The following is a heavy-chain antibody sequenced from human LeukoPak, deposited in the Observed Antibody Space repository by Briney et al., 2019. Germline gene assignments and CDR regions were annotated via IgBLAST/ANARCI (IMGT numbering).Heavy chain of an antibody. CDR2: IYPGDSET. D-gene: IGHD2-15*01. V-gene: IGHV5-51*01. CDR1: GYSFTLYW. Sequence: GESLKISCKGSGYSFTLYWIGWVRQMPGKGLEWMGIIYPGDSETRYGPSFQGQVTISADKSSRTAYLQWSSLKASDTAIYYCARLTTPAGGGDWFDPWGQGTLVTVSS. J-gene: IGHJ5*02. CDR3: ARLTTPAGGGDWFDP.